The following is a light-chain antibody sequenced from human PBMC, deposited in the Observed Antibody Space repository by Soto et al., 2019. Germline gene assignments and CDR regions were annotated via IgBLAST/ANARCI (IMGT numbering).Light chain of an antibody. V-gene: IGKV1-33*01. J-gene: IGKJ3*01. Sequence: DIQMIQSPSSLSASVGDRVTITCQASQDISNYLNCYQQKPGKAPKILSYDASNLETGVPSRFSGSVSGTDFTFNLSSLQPEDIATYYCHQYLYRPISTCGPGTKVDFK. CDR1: QDISNY. CDR2: DAS. CDR3: HQYLYRPIST.